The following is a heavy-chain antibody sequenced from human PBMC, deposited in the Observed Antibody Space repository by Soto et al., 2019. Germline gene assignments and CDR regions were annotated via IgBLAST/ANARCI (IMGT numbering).Heavy chain of an antibody. CDR1: GGSISTSRSY. Sequence: QLQLLESGPGLVKASETLSLTCNVSGGSISTSRSYWAWIRQPPGKGLKWLANIFYSGSTYYNPSLASRVPVSGDTSKNEFSLKLRSVTAADTAVYYCARQPTTGDTDLWFDPWGQGTLVTVSS. CDR2: IFYSGST. CDR3: ARQPTTGDTDLWFDP. D-gene: IGHD2-21*01. J-gene: IGHJ5*02. V-gene: IGHV4-39*01.